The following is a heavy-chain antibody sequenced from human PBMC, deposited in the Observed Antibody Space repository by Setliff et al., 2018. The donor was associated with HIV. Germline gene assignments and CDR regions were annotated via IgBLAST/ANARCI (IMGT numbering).Heavy chain of an antibody. V-gene: IGHV1-69*13. CDR1: GGTFSSYA. CDR3: ARWSDYGDYNNWFDP. D-gene: IGHD4-17*01. Sequence: SVKVSCKASGGTFSSYAISWVRQAPGQGLEWMGGIIPIFGTANYAQKFQGRVTITADESTSTAYMELSSLRSEDTAVYYCARWSDYGDYNNWFDPWGQGTLVTVSS. J-gene: IGHJ5*02. CDR2: IIPIFGTA.